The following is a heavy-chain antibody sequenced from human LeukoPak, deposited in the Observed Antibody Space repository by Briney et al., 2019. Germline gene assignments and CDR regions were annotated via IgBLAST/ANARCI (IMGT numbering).Heavy chain of an antibody. J-gene: IGHJ6*02. D-gene: IGHD4-17*01. V-gene: IGHV1-69*13. CDR3: ARGYGATPPYYYYYGMDV. CDR1: GGTFISYA. Sequence: SVKVSCKASGGTFISYAISWVRQAPGQGLEWMGGIIPIFGTANYAQKFQGRVTITADESTSTAYMELSSLRSEDTAVYYCARGYGATPPYYYYYGMDVWGQGTTVTVSS. CDR2: IIPIFGTA.